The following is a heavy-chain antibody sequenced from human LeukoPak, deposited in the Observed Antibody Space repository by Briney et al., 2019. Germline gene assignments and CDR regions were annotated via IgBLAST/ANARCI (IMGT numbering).Heavy chain of an antibody. J-gene: IGHJ4*02. Sequence: PGGSLRLSCAASGLTFSSYAMHWVRQAPGKGLEYVSAISSNGGSTYYANSVKGRFTISRDNSKNTLYLQMGSLRAEDMAVYYCARGLERRQQYYFDYWGQGTLVTVSS. CDR1: GLTFSSYA. CDR2: ISSNGGST. CDR3: ARGLERRQQYYFDY. V-gene: IGHV3-64*01. D-gene: IGHD1-1*01.